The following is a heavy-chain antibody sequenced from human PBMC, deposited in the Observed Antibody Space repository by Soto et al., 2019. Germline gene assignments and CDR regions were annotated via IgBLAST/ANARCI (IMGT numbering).Heavy chain of an antibody. J-gene: IGHJ2*01. D-gene: IGHD2-15*01. CDR3: AKEILGYCSGGSCFHTYWYFDL. V-gene: IGHV3-23*01. CDR2: ISGSGGST. Sequence: EVQLLESGGGLVQPGGSLRLSCAASGFTFSSYAMSWVRQAPGKGLEWVSAISGSGGSTYYADSVKGRFTISRDNSKNTLYLQMNSLRTEDTAVYYCAKEILGYCSGGSCFHTYWYFDLWGRGTLVTVSS. CDR1: GFTFSSYA.